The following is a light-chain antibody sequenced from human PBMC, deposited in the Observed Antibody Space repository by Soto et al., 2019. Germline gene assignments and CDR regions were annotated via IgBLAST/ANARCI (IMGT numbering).Light chain of an antibody. CDR3: SSYASSSTLV. V-gene: IGLV2-14*03. Sequence: QSALTQPASVSGSPGQSITISCTGTSSDVGSYNYVSWYQHHPGKAPKVMIYDVSNRPSGVSNRFSGSKSGNTASLTISGLQAEDEADDYCSSYASSSTLVFGGGTKLTVL. CDR1: SSDVGSYNY. J-gene: IGLJ2*01. CDR2: DVS.